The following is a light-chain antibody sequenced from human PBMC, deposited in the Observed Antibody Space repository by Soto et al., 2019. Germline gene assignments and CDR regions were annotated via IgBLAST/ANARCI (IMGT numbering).Light chain of an antibody. CDR1: QSIGTT. Sequence: EIVMTQSPGTLSVSLGERVILSCRASQSIGTTVDWYQHKPGQAPRLLIYDASTRAAGVPARFRGSGSGTDFTLTISSLQSEDLGFYYCHQYNTWPRTLGQRTRVDIK. CDR3: HQYNTWPRT. CDR2: DAS. V-gene: IGKV3-15*01. J-gene: IGKJ1*01.